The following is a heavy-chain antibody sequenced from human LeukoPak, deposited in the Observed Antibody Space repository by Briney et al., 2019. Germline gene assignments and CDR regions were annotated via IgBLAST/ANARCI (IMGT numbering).Heavy chain of an antibody. V-gene: IGHV1-69*05. CDR1: RGTFCSYA. CDR3: ATYSRRWEGVNWSDL. D-gene: IGHD6-13*01. CDR2: IFPIFGTA. J-gene: IGHJ5*02. Sequence: SVKVSCKASRGTFCSYAISWVRPAPGRGGEWMGGIFPIFGTANYAQKFQARDTITTDESTSTAYMEVSSLRSEHTAVYYRATYSRRWEGVNWSDLWGQGTLVTVSS.